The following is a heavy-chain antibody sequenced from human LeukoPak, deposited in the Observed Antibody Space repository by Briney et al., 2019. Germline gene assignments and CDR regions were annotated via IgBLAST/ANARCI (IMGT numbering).Heavy chain of an antibody. CDR2: ISYDGSNK. Sequence: PGGSLRLSCAASGFTFSSYWMHWVRQAPGKGLEWVAVISYDGSNKCHADSVRGRFTISRDNSKNTLYLQMNSLRAEDTAVFYCARADRGYCSRTSCRGIDYWGQGTLVTVSS. CDR3: ARADRGYCSRTSCRGIDY. J-gene: IGHJ4*02. V-gene: IGHV3-30-3*01. D-gene: IGHD2-2*01. CDR1: GFTFSSYW.